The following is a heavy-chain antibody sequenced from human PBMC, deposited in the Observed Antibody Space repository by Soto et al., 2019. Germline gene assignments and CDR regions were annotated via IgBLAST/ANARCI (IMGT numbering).Heavy chain of an antibody. D-gene: IGHD3-3*01. CDR1: GYTFTSYD. CDR3: ARDHDFWSGYYSY. CDR2: MNPNSGNT. V-gene: IGHV1-8*01. J-gene: IGHJ4*02. Sequence: ASVTVSCKASGYTFTSYDINWVRQATGQGLEWMGWMNPNSGNTGYAQKFQGRVTMTRNTSISTAYMELSSRRSEDTAVYYCARDHDFWSGYYSYWGQGTLVTVSS.